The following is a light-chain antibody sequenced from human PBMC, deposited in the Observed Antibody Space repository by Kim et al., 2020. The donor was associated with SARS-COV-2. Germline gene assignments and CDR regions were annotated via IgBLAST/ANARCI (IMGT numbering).Light chain of an antibody. V-gene: IGLV1-44*01. CDR1: SSNNGGHN. J-gene: IGLJ3*02. CDR3: TAWDGSLNGQV. Sequence: GQRVTIACSGSSSNNGGHNVNWYQQFPGTPPKLLIYGNNQRPSGVPDRFSGSKSGTSASLAISGLQSEDEADYYCTAWDGSLNGQVFGGGTQLTVL. CDR2: GNN.